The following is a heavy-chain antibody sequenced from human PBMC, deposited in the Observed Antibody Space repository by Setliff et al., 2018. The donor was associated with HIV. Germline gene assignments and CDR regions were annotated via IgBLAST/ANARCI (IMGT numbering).Heavy chain of an antibody. CDR3: GGNGYYSIDY. D-gene: IGHD3-22*01. J-gene: IGHJ4*02. Sequence: SETLSLTCAVSGGSISSNWWSWVRQSPGKGLEWIGEIYHSGSTHYNPSLQSRVTISVDKSKSQFSLKLNSVTAADTAVYYCGGNGYYSIDYWGQGTLVTVSA. V-gene: IGHV4-4*02. CDR2: IYHSGST. CDR1: GGSISSNW.